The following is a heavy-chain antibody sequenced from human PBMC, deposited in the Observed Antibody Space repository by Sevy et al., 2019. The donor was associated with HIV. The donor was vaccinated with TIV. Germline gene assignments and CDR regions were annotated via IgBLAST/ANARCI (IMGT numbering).Heavy chain of an antibody. J-gene: IGHJ4*02. CDR1: GFTFSTYA. CDR2: ESSDGSEI. V-gene: IGHV3-30-3*01. D-gene: IGHD7-27*01. Sequence: GGSLRLSCAVSGFTFSTYAMHWVRQAPGKGLECVAIESSDGSEINYADSVKGRFTISRDNSRNTLYLQMNSLRTEDTALYYCARDQLGSIDYWGQGTLVTVSS. CDR3: ARDQLGSIDY.